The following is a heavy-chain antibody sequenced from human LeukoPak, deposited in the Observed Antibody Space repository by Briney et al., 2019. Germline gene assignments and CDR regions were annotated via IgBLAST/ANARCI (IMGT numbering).Heavy chain of an antibody. CDR1: GFTFSSYA. CDR2: ISYDGSNK. D-gene: IGHD5-24*01. V-gene: IGHV3-30*04. J-gene: IGHJ6*04. Sequence: GRSLRLSCAASGFTFSSYAMHWVRQAPGKGLEWVAVISYDGSNKYYADSVKGRFTTSRDNSKNTLYLQMNSLRAEDTAVYYCARLAQFYGMDVWGKGTTVTVSS. CDR3: ARLAQFYGMDV.